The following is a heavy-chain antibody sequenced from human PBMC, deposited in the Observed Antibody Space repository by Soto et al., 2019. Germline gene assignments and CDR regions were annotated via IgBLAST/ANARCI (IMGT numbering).Heavy chain of an antibody. V-gene: IGHV1-69*13. CDR1: GGTFSSYA. Sequence: ASMKVSCKASGGTFSSYAISWVRQAPGQGLEWMGGIIPIFGTANYAQKFQGRVTITADESTSTAYMELSSLRSEDTAVYYCARKLAHAFDIWGQGTMVTVSS. CDR2: IIPIFGTA. J-gene: IGHJ3*02. CDR3: ARKLAHAFDI. D-gene: IGHD6-6*01.